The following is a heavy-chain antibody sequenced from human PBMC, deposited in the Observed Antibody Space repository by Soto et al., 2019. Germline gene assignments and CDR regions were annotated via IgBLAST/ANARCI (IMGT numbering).Heavy chain of an antibody. CDR1: GFAFSSHP. V-gene: IGHV3-23*01. D-gene: IGHD3-16*01. Sequence: PGGSLRLACAASGFAFSSHPMRWVRQAPERGLEWVSGISDGGDLTYNADSVKGRFTISRDNSKNTLFLQMNSLRAEDTAVYYCARRTFGTSRSFDIWGQGTMVTVSS. J-gene: IGHJ3*02. CDR2: ISDGGDLT. CDR3: ARRTFGTSRSFDI.